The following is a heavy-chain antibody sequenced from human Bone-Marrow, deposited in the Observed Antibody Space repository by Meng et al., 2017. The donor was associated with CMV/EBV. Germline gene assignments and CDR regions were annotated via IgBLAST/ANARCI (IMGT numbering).Heavy chain of an antibody. CDR1: GFTFSSYA. CDR3: AKAPEGIGIFDY. J-gene: IGHJ4*02. Sequence: GGSLRLSCAASGFTFSSYAMSWVRQAPGKGLEWVSVIYSGGSSTYYADSVKGRFTISRDNSKNTLYLQMNSLRAEDTAVYYCAKAPEGIGIFDYWGQGTRVTGSS. D-gene: IGHD1-14*01. CDR2: IYSGGSST. V-gene: IGHV3-23*03.